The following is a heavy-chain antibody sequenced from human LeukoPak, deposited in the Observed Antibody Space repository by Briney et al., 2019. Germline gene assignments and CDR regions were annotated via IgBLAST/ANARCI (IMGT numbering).Heavy chain of an antibody. CDR3: AKLDCGDCHFPLKY. CDR2: INPNSDGT. CDR1: GYSFSDYY. Sequence: ASVKVSCKASGYSFSDYYMHWVRQAPGQGLEWMGRINPNSDGTLYAQEFQGRVTMTSDTSINTAYMELSSLRSDDTAVYYCAKLDCGDCHFPLKYWGQGTLVTVSS. J-gene: IGHJ4*02. D-gene: IGHD2-21*02. V-gene: IGHV1-2*06.